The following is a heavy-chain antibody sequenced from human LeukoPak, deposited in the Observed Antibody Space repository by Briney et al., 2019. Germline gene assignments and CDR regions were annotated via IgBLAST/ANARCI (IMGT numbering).Heavy chain of an antibody. CDR3: ARVASSSWYVTGYYYYMDV. V-gene: IGHV6-1*01. D-gene: IGHD6-13*01. J-gene: IGHJ6*03. Sequence: SQTLSLTCAISGDSVSSNSAAWNWIRQSPSRGLEWLGRTYYRSKWYNDYAVSVKSRITINPDTSKNQFSLQLNSVTPEDTAVYYCARVASSSWYVTGYYYYMDVWGKGTTVTISS. CDR1: GDSVSSNSAA. CDR2: TYYRSKWYN.